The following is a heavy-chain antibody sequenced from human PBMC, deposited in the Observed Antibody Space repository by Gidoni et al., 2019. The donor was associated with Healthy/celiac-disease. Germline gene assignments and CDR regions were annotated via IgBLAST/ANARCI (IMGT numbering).Heavy chain of an antibody. CDR3: ARAGIAATTIDY. CDR2: ISYDGSNK. CDR1: GFTFSSYG. J-gene: IGHJ4*02. V-gene: IGHV3-30*03. D-gene: IGHD6-13*01. Sequence: QVQLVESGGGVVQPGRSLRLSCAAYGFTFSSYGMHWVRQAPGKGLEVVAVISYDGSNKYYADSVKGRFTISRDNSKNTLYLQMNSLRAEDTAVYYCARAGIAATTIDYWGQGTLVTVSS.